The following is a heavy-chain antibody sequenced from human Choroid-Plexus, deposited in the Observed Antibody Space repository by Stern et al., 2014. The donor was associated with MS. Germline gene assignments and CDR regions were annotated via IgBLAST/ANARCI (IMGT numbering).Heavy chain of an antibody. V-gene: IGHV3-30*18. CDR1: GFTLGSCA. J-gene: IGHJ5*02. CDR2: VSYDGSNK. D-gene: IGHD2/OR15-2a*01. CDR3: AKDRQYLTYFFDH. Sequence: VQLVQSGGGVVKPGRPLRLSCVASGFTLGSCAMHWVRQAPGKGLAGVAGVSYDGSNKYYADSVKGRFTISRDNSQNTLYMQMSSLRPEDTAVYYCAKDRQYLTYFFDHWGQGSLVTVSS.